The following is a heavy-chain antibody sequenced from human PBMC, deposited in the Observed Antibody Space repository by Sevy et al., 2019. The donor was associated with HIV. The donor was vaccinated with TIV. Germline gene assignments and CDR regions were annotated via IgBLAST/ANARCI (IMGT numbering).Heavy chain of an antibody. D-gene: IGHD1-1*01. V-gene: IGHV3-53*01. CDR2: IYSGGST. CDR1: GFTVSSNY. Sequence: GGSLRLSCAASGFTVSSNYMSWVRQAPGKGLEWVSVIYSGGSTYYADSVKGRFTISRDNSKNTLYLQMNSLRAEDTAVYYCARGQRGIGTESTTDYWGQGTLVTVSS. J-gene: IGHJ4*02. CDR3: ARGQRGIGTESTTDY.